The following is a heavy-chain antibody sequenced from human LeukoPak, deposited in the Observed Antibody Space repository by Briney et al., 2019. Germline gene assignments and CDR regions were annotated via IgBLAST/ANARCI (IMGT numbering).Heavy chain of an antibody. CDR2: IDTNTGNP. CDR1: GYTFTNYT. CDR3: ARGTPMGSF. V-gene: IGHV7-4-1*02. J-gene: IGHJ4*02. D-gene: IGHD2-2*01. Sequence: ASVKVSCKASGYTFTNYTINWVRLAPGQGLEWMGWIDTNTGNPTYAQGFTGRFVFSLDTSVTTTYLQISSLKAEDTAVYYCARGTPMGSFWGQGTLVTVSS.